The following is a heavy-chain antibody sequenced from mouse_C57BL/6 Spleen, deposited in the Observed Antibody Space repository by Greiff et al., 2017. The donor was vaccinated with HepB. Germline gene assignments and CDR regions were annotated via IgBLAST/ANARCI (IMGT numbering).Heavy chain of an antibody. V-gene: IGHV1-72*01. CDR2: IDPNSGGT. Sequence: QVQLKQPGAELVKPGASVKLSCKASGYTFTSYWMHWVKQRPGRGLEWIGRIDPNSGGTKYNEKFKSKATLTVDKPSSTAYMQLSSLTSEDSAVYYCARWRADGYLYAMDYWGQGTSVTVSS. CDR3: ARWRADGYLYAMDY. CDR1: GYTFTSYW. D-gene: IGHD2-3*01. J-gene: IGHJ4*01.